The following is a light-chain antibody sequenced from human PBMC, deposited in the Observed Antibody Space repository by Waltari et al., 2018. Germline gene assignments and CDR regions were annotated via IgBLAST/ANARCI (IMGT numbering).Light chain of an antibody. J-gene: IGLJ1*01. Sequence: SASTQPASASGPAGQSITISGTEISSDVGTYPILSWYQRHPGGAPKLLFYEVSTRPSGVSTRFSGSKSGKTASLTISGLQAEDEAEYYCCAFAGRGFYVFGTGTRVTVL. CDR2: EVS. CDR1: SSDVGTYPI. V-gene: IGLV2-23*02. CDR3: CAFAGRGFYV.